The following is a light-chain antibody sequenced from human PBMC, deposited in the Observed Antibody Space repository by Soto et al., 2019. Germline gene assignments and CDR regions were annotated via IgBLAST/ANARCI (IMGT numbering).Light chain of an antibody. CDR2: AAS. J-gene: IGKJ3*01. CDR3: QHYDSLPPT. V-gene: IGKV1-33*01. CDR1: QDIVNS. Sequence: DIRMTQSPSSLSAFIGDRVTITCQASQDIVNSLNWYQQKPGKAPKLLIYAASSLETGVPSKFSGSGSGTDFSFTIFSLQPEDVATYYCQHYDSLPPTFGPGTKVVIK.